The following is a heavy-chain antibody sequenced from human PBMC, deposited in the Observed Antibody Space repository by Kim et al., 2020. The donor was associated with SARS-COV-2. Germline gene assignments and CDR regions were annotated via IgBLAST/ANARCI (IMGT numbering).Heavy chain of an antibody. J-gene: IGHJ6*02. V-gene: IGHV4-34*01. CDR3: ATTVRFYYYYYGMDV. Sequence: QTLKSRVTISVDTSKNQFSLKLSSVTAADTAVYYGATTVRFYYYYYGMDVWGQGTTVTVSS. D-gene: IGHD4-17*01.